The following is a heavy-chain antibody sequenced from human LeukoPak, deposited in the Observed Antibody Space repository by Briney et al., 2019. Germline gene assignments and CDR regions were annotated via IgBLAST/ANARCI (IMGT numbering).Heavy chain of an antibody. J-gene: IGHJ5*02. Sequence: SETLSLTCTVSGGSISSYYWSWIRQPAGKGLEWIGRIYTSGSTNYNPSLKSRVTMSVDTSKNQFSLKLSSVTAADTAVYYCARDSGDYDFWSGYYNWFDPWGQGTLVTVSS. V-gene: IGHV4-4*07. CDR3: ARDSGDYDFWSGYYNWFDP. CDR2: IYTSGST. D-gene: IGHD3-3*01. CDR1: GGSISSYY.